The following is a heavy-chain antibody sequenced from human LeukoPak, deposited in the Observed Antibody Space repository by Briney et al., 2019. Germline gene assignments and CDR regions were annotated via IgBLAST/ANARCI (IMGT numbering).Heavy chain of an antibody. J-gene: IGHJ6*02. CDR1: GYSFTSYW. CDR3: ARTVGDCSGGSCYRYYYYGMGV. Sequence: GESLKISCKGSGYSFTSYWIGWVRQMPGKGLEWMGIIYPGDSDTRYSPSLQGQVTISADKSISTAYLQWSSLKASDTAMYYCARTVGDCSGGSCYRYYYYGMGVWGQGTTVTVSS. V-gene: IGHV5-51*01. D-gene: IGHD2-15*01. CDR2: IYPGDSDT.